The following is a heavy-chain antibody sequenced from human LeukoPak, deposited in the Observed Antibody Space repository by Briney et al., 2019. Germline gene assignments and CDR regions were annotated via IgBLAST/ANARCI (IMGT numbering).Heavy chain of an antibody. V-gene: IGHV4-61*01. J-gene: IGHJ4*02. Sequence: SETLSLNCTVSGGSVSRGSYYWSWTRQPPGKGLEWIGYIHHSGTTNYSPSLKSRVTISVDMSKNQFFLNLTSVTAADTAVYYCARGRLGATYWGQGTLVTVSS. D-gene: IGHD1-26*01. CDR1: GGSVSRGSYY. CDR2: IHHSGTT. CDR3: ARGRLGATY.